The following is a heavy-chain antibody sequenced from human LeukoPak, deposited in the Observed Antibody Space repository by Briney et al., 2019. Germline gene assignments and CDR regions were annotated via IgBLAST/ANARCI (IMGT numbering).Heavy chain of an antibody. CDR3: ARFGTTDAFDI. D-gene: IGHD1-7*01. CDR2: INWNGGST. Sequence: GGSLRLSCAASGFTFDDYGVSWVRQAPGKGLEWVSGINWNGGSTGYADSVKGRFTISRDNAKNSLYLQMNSLRAEDTALYHCARFGTTDAFDIWGQGTMVTVSS. V-gene: IGHV3-20*01. J-gene: IGHJ3*02. CDR1: GFTFDDYG.